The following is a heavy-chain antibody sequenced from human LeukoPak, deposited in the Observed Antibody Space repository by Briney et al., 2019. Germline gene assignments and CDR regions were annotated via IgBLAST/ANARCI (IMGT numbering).Heavy chain of an antibody. V-gene: IGHV3-66*01. D-gene: IGHD3-22*01. Sequence: QPGGSLRLSCAASGFTVSSNYMSWVRQAPGKGLEWVSVIYSGGSTYYADSVKGRFTISRDNSKNTLYLQMNSLRAEDTAVYYCARGGGGNYYDSSGYYWYFDYWGQGTLVTVSS. J-gene: IGHJ4*02. CDR1: GFTVSSNY. CDR2: IYSGGST. CDR3: ARGGGGNYYDSSGYYWYFDY.